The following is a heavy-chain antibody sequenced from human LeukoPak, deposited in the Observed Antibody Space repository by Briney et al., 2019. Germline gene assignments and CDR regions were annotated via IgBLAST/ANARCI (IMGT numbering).Heavy chain of an antibody. CDR2: ISYDGSNK. V-gene: IGHV3-30*04. D-gene: IGHD2-2*01. CDR1: GFTFSSYA. Sequence: PGRSLRLSCAASGFTFSSYAMHWVRQAPGKGLEWVAVISYDGSNKYYADSGKGRFTISRDNSKNTLYLQMNSLRAEDTAVYYCARRDAEYQLPPYGMDVWGKGTTVTVSS. CDR3: ARRDAEYQLPPYGMDV. J-gene: IGHJ6*04.